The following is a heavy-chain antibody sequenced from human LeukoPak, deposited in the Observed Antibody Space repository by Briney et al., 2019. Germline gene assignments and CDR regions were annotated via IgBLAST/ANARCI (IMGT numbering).Heavy chain of an antibody. CDR1: GYTFTSYY. CDR2: INPSGGST. CDR3: AREPYSSSWDGAPTGYFDY. V-gene: IGHV1-46*01. Sequence: ASVKVSCKASGYTFTSYYMHWVRQAPGQGLEWMGIINPSGGSTSYAQKFQGRVTMTRDMSTSTVYMELSSLRSEDTAVYYCAREPYSSSWDGAPTGYFDYWGQGTLVTVSS. D-gene: IGHD6-13*01. J-gene: IGHJ4*02.